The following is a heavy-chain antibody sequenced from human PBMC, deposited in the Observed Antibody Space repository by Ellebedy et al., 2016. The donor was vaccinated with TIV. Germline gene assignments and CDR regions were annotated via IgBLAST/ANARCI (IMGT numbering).Heavy chain of an antibody. Sequence: ASVKVSXKVSGYTLTELSMHWVRQAPGKGLEWMGGFDPEDGETIYAQKFQGRVTMTRDTSTSTVYMELSSLRSEDTAVYYCARDGRTYYDFWSGYYKPQRGYYYYYYGMDVWGQGTTVTVSS. CDR1: GYTLTELS. V-gene: IGHV1-24*01. CDR3: ARDGRTYYDFWSGYYKPQRGYYYYYYGMDV. CDR2: FDPEDGET. J-gene: IGHJ6*02. D-gene: IGHD3-3*01.